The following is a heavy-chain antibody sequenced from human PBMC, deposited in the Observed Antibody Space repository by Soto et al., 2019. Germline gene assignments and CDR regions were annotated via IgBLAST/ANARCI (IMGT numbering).Heavy chain of an antibody. CDR2: IIPIFGSE. Sequence: QVQLVQSGAEVKKPGSSVKVSCKASGGTFSNYAITWVRQAPGQGLEWLGRIIPIFGSENYAQKFQGRVTITADESTTTAYMELSSLRSDDTAVYYCAKDGGKHGYFGNWFDPWRQGTLVTVSS. V-gene: IGHV1-69*15. J-gene: IGHJ5*02. CDR3: AKDGGKHGYFGNWFDP. CDR1: GGTFSNYA. D-gene: IGHD5-12*01.